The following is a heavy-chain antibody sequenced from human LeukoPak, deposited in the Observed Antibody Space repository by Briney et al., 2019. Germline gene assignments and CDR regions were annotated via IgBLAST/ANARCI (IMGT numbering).Heavy chain of an antibody. J-gene: IGHJ4*02. CDR1: GGSISSYY. Sequence: SETLSLTCTVSGGSISSYYWSWIRQPPGKGLEWIGYIYYSGSTNYNPSLKSRVTISVDTSKNQFSLKLSSVTAADTAVYYCARGGYCSGGSCYKRFDYWGQGTLVTVSS. CDR3: ARGGYCSGGSCYKRFDY. V-gene: IGHV4-59*01. CDR2: IYYSGST. D-gene: IGHD2-15*01.